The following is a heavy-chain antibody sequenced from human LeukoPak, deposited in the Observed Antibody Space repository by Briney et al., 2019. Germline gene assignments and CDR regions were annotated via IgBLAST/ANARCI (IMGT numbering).Heavy chain of an antibody. CDR1: GFTSNSYW. J-gene: IGHJ4*02. D-gene: IGHD6-13*01. V-gene: IGHV3-7*01. CDR2: IKQDGSEK. Sequence: GGSLGLSCAASGFTSNSYWMSWVRQAPGKGLEWVANIKQDGSEKYYVDSVKGRFTISRDNAKNSLYLQMNSLRAEDTAVYYCARWGGSSWPPFDYWGQGTLVTVSS. CDR3: ARWGGSSWPPFDY.